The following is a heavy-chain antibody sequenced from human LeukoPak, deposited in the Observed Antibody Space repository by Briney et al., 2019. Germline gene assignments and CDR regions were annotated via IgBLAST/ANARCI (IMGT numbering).Heavy chain of an antibody. CDR1: GFTFSSYA. CDR3: ARGEYSSSWYTKGY. CDR2: ISGSGGST. J-gene: IGHJ4*02. Sequence: PGGSLRLSCAASGFTFSSYAMSWVRQAPGKGLEWVSAISGSGGSTYYADSVKGRFTVSRDNSKNTLYLQMNSLRAEDTAVYYCARGEYSSSWYTKGYWGQGTLVTVSS. D-gene: IGHD6-13*01. V-gene: IGHV3-23*01.